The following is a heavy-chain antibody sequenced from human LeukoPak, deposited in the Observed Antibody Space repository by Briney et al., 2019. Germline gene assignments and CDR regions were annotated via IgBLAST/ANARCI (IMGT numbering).Heavy chain of an antibody. CDR3: ARDSGGYYDSSGYYDY. V-gene: IGHV3-21*01. CDR2: ISSSSSYI. J-gene: IGHJ4*02. CDR1: GLTFSSYS. Sequence: GGSLRLSCAASGLTFSSYSMNWVRQAPGKGLEWVSSISSSSSYIYYADSVKGRFTISRDNAKNSLYLQMNSLRAEDTAVYYCARDSGGYYDSSGYYDYWGQGTLVTVSS. D-gene: IGHD3-22*01.